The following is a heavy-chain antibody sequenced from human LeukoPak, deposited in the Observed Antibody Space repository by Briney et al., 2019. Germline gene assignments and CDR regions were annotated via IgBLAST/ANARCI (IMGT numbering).Heavy chain of an antibody. CDR2: ISASGSRT. CDR1: GFTVSTYG. J-gene: IGHJ4*02. V-gene: IGHV3-23*01. D-gene: IGHD5-12*01. Sequence: GGSLRLSCAASGFTVSTYGMSWDRQAPGKGLEWVSGISASGSRTYYADSVKGRFTISRDNSKNTLHLQMNSLGAADTAVYYCAKDRDGYSGARGFDCWGQGTLVTVSS. CDR3: AKDRDGYSGARGFDC.